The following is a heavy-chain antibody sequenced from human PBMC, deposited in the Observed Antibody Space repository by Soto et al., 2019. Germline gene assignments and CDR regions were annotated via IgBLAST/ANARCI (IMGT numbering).Heavy chain of an antibody. V-gene: IGHV2-5*02. D-gene: IGHD3-22*01. J-gene: IGHJ4*02. CDR2: IYWDDDK. CDR1: GFSFRTGGEG. Sequence: SGPTPVNPTQTLTLTCTFSGFSFRTGGEGVGWIRQPPGKALEWLALIYWDDDKRYRPSLKSRVTITKDTSKNQVVLTMTNMDPVDTATYYCAHRHYYDSSGYLFDYWGKGTQVTVSS. CDR3: AHRHYYDSSGYLFDY.